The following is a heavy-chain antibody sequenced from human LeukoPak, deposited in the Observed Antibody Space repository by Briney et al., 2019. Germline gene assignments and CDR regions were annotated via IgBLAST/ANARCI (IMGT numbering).Heavy chain of an antibody. CDR1: GYTFTSYG. Sequence: ASVKVSCKASGYTFTSYGISWVRQATGQGLEWMGWMNPNSGNTGYAQKFQGRVTMTRNTSISTAYMELSSLRSEDTAVYYCARALPAFYGTPNFDYWGQGTLVTVSS. CDR2: MNPNSGNT. D-gene: IGHD4-17*01. J-gene: IGHJ4*02. CDR3: ARALPAFYGTPNFDY. V-gene: IGHV1-8*02.